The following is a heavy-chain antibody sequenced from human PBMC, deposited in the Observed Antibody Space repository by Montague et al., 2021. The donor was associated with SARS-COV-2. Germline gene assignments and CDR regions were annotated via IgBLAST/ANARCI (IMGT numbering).Heavy chain of an antibody. Sequence: SETLSLTCSVSGDSITTYGDSIGGYFWSWIRQPAGKGLEWIGRIYANGNFDYNPFPNSRVSISMDTSKQEFSMRLISVSAADTAVYYCARDAYYFRPLRENHGGFDPWGQGILVTVSS. CDR3: ARDAYYFRPLRENHGGFDP. CDR2: IYANGNF. V-gene: IGHV4-4*07. CDR1: GDSITTYGDSIGGYF. D-gene: IGHD2/OR15-2a*01. J-gene: IGHJ5*02.